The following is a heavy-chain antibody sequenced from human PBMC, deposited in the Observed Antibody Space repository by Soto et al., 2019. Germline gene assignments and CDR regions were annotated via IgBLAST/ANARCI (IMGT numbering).Heavy chain of an antibody. CDR2: ISTDKGKT. CDR1: GYTFTSYG. J-gene: IGHJ4*02. CDR3: ARHGSWKSYYFDY. V-gene: IGHV1-18*01. Sequence: ASVKVSCKTSGYTFTSYGITWVRQAPGQGLEWMGWISTDKGKTNYAQKFQGRVTMTTDTSTSTAYMELRSLRSDDTAVYYCARHGSWKSYYFDYWGQGTLVTVSS. D-gene: IGHD1-26*01.